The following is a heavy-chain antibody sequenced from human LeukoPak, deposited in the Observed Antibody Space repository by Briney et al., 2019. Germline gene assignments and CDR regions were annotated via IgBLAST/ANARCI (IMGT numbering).Heavy chain of an antibody. CDR2: IIPIFGTA. Sequence: GASVKVSCKASGGTFSSYAISWVRQAPGQGLEWMGGIIPIFGTANYAQKFQGRVTITADESTSTAYMELSSLRSEGTAVYYCARGVLYCSSTSCYRWSEPWGQGTLVSVSS. D-gene: IGHD2-2*01. V-gene: IGHV1-69*13. CDR3: ARGVLYCSSTSCYRWSEP. J-gene: IGHJ5*02. CDR1: GGTFSSYA.